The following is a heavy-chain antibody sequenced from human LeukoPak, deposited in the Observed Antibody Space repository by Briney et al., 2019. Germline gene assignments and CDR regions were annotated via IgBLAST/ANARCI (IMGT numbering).Heavy chain of an antibody. V-gene: IGHV4-39*07. J-gene: IGHJ4*02. Sequence: PPETLSLTCTVSGGSISSSSYYCAWIRQPPGKGLEWIGSINYSGSTYYNPSLKSRVAMSVDMSKNQFSLKLSSVTAADTAVYYCARGLIVPSTIFDYWGQGALVTVSS. CDR3: ARGLIVPSTIFDY. CDR1: GGSISSSSYY. D-gene: IGHD2-2*02. CDR2: INYSGST.